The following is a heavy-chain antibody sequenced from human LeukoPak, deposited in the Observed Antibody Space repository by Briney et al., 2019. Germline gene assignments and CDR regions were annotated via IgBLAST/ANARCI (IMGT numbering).Heavy chain of an antibody. CDR3: ARVQGGGYRTADY. J-gene: IGHJ4*02. CDR1: GFTFSSYA. Sequence: PGGSLRLSCAASGFTFSSYAMSWVRQAPGKGLDWVAVILENGSNQYYADSVKGRFTISRDNSKNTLFLQMNSLRGEDTAMYYCARVQGGGYRTADYWGQGTLVTVSS. V-gene: IGHV3-30*04. D-gene: IGHD6-19*01. CDR2: ILENGSNQ.